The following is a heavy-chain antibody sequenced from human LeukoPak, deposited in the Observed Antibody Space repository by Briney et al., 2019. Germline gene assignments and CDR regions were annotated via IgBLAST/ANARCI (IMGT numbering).Heavy chain of an antibody. CDR3: ASGAFGITLVRGVNYYYYYMDV. CDR1: GFTFSDYY. D-gene: IGHD3-10*01. CDR2: ISGSGSTI. J-gene: IGHJ6*03. V-gene: IGHV3-11*04. Sequence: GGSLRLSCAASGFTFSDYYLSWIRQAPGKGLEWVSYISGSGSTIYYADSMKGRFTISRDNAKNSLYLQMNSLRAQDTAVYYCASGAFGITLVRGVNYYYYYMDVWGKGTTVTVSS.